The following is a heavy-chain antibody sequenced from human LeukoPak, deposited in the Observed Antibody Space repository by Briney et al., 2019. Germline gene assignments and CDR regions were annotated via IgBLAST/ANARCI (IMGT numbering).Heavy chain of an antibody. CDR3: AKFEFGF. J-gene: IGHJ4*02. CDR2: IRYDGSNK. CDR1: GFTFSSHG. D-gene: IGHD3-16*01. Sequence: GGSLRLSCAASGFTFSSHGMHWVRQTPAKGLEWVAFIRYDGSNKYYADSVKGRFTISRDNSKSTLYLQMNSLRDEDTAVYYCAKFEFGFWGQGTLVTVSS. V-gene: IGHV3-30*02.